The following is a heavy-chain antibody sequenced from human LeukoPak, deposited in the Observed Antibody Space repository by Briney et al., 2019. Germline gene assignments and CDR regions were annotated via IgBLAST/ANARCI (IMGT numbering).Heavy chain of an antibody. CDR3: AREGYDFWSGYLGEPYYYYGMDV. V-gene: IGHV4-61*02. J-gene: IGHJ6*02. D-gene: IGHD3-3*01. Sequence: SETLSLTCTVSGGSISSGRYYWSWIRQPAGKGLEWIGRIYTSGSTNYNPSLKSRVTISVDTSKNQFSLKLSSVTAADTAVYYCAREGYDFWSGYLGEPYYYYGMDVWGQGTTVTVSS. CDR2: IYTSGST. CDR1: GGSISSGRYY.